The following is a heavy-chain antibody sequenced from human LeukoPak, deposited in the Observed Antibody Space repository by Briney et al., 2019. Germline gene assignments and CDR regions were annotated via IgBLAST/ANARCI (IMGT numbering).Heavy chain of an antibody. D-gene: IGHD3-9*01. Sequence: KPSETLSLTCAVYGGSFSGYYWSWIRQPPGKGLEWIGEINHSGSTNYNPSLKSRVTISVDTSKNQFSLKLSSVTAADTAVYYCARSSHYDILTGYSGFYPTGMDVWGQGTTVTVSS. J-gene: IGHJ6*02. V-gene: IGHV4-34*01. CDR1: GGSFSGYY. CDR2: INHSGST. CDR3: ARSSHYDILTGYSGFYPTGMDV.